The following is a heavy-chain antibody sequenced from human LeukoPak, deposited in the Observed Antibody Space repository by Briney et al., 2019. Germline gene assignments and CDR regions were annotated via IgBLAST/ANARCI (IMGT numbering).Heavy chain of an antibody. CDR1: GYTFTGYY. Sequence: ASVKVSCKASGYTFTGYYMHWVRQAPGQGLEWMGWINPNSGGTNYAQKFQGWVTMTRDTSTSTVYMELSSLRSEDTAVYYCAGGDAFDIWGQGTMVTVSS. CDR3: AGGDAFDI. CDR2: INPNSGGT. V-gene: IGHV1-2*04. J-gene: IGHJ3*02.